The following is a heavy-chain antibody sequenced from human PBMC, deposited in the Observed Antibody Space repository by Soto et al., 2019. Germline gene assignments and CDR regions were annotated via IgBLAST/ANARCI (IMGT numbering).Heavy chain of an antibody. CDR2: IIPIHGTT. CDR3: ARGWGLVS. Sequence: QMEQSGAEVRKPGSSVKVSCKPSGGSLTSYPMAWVRQAPGQGFEWMGGIIPIHGTTEYAQKLQGRVTITADESTNRATLELTGLTSEDTSVYYSARGWGLVSWGQGTLVTVSS. V-gene: IGHV1-69*01. CDR1: GGSLTSYP. D-gene: IGHD3-16*01. J-gene: IGHJ4*02.